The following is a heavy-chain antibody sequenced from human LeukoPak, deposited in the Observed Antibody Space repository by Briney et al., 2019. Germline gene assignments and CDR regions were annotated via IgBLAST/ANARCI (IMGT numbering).Heavy chain of an antibody. CDR2: IYHSGYT. D-gene: IGHD2-2*01. V-gene: IGHV4-4*02. CDR3: ARQRVDVVVPAAIK. CDR1: GGSISSSNW. Sequence: SETLSLTCAVSGGSISSSNWWSWVRPPPGKGLEWIASIYHSGYTYYNPSLKSRVTISVDTSKNQFSLKLSSVTAADTGVYYCARQRVDVVVPAAIKWGQGTLVTGSS. J-gene: IGHJ4*02.